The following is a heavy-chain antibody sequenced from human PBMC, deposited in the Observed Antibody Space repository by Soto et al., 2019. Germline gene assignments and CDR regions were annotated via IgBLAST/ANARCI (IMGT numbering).Heavy chain of an antibody. CDR3: ARDSWHTAMVFDY. CDR2: IYSGGST. CDR1: GFTVSSNY. Sequence: GGSLRLSCAASGFTVSSNYMSWVRQAPGKGLEWVSVIYSGGSTYYADSVKGRFTISRDNSKNTLYLQMNSLRAEDTAVYYCARDSWHTAMVFDYWGQGTLVTVSS. J-gene: IGHJ4*02. V-gene: IGHV3-66*01. D-gene: IGHD5-18*01.